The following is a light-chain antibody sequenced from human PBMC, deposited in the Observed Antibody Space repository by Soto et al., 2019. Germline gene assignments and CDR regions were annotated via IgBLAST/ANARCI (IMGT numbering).Light chain of an antibody. J-gene: IGKJ3*01. CDR1: QDIGTF. CDR2: AAS. CDR3: QQSYSTPQIT. Sequence: DFQMTQSPSSLSASVGDTVTITCRASQDIGTFLNWYQQKPGKAPKLLIYAASDLLSGVSSRFSGSGSGTAFTLTISSLQPDDFATYYCQQSYSTPQITFGPGTKVDMK. V-gene: IGKV1-39*01.